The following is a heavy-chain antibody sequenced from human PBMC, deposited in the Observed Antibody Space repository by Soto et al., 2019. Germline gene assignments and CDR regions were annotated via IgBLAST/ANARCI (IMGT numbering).Heavy chain of an antibody. CDR2: ISGSGGST. CDR1: GFTFSSYA. Sequence: PGGSLRLSCAASGFTFSSYAMSWVRQAPGKGLEWVSAISGSGGSTYYADSVKGRFTISRDNSKNTLYLQMNSLRAEDTAVYYCAKDGYIVVVPANYMDVWGKGTTVTVSS. J-gene: IGHJ6*03. CDR3: AKDGYIVVVPANYMDV. V-gene: IGHV3-23*01. D-gene: IGHD2-2*01.